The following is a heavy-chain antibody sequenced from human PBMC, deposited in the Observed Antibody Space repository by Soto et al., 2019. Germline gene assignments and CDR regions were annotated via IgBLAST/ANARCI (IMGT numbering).Heavy chain of an antibody. CDR1: GYTFTSYY. D-gene: IGHD5-18*01. V-gene: IGHV1-46*01. J-gene: IGHJ4*02. Sequence: ASVKVSCKASGYTFTSYYMHWVRQAPGQGLEWMGVINPSGGSTSYAQKFQGRVAMTRDTSTSTVYMELSSLRSEDTAVYYCAREAAIRYYFDYWGQGTLVTSPQ. CDR2: INPSGGST. CDR3: AREAAIRYYFDY.